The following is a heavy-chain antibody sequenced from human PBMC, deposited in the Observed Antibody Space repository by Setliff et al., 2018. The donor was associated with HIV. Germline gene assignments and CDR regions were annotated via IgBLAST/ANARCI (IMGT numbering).Heavy chain of an antibody. Sequence: GSLRLSCAASGFSVSNYYMAWVRQAPGKGLEWVSTIYSGGDSYHADSVKGRFTLSRDNSKNTLYLQMDSLRPEDTAVYYCARLRLYNSALDYWGQGTLVTVSS. CDR2: IYSGGDS. CDR3: ARLRLYNSALDY. V-gene: IGHV3-66*02. D-gene: IGHD6-25*01. J-gene: IGHJ4*02. CDR1: GFSVSNYY.